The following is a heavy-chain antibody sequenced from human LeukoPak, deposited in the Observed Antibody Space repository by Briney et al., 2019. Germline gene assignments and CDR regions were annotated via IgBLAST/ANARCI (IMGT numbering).Heavy chain of an antibody. CDR2: IYNSGGT. D-gene: IGHD2-15*01. V-gene: IGHV4-31*03. Sequence: SETLSLTCTVSGGSIGSGGYYWSWIRQHPGKGLEWIGYIYNSGGTEYNPSLKSRVTISVDTSKNQFSLKLSSVTAADTAVCYCARAHYCSGGICYSGMFDYWGQGTLVTVSS. CDR3: ARAHYCSGGICYSGMFDY. J-gene: IGHJ4*02. CDR1: GGSIGSGGYY.